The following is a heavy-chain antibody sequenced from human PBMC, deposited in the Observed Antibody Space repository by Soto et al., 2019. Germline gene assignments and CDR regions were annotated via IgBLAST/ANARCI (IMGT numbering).Heavy chain of an antibody. CDR2: IYYSGSN. CDR1: GGSISNYY. CDR3: ARDSPSTVTTVYYYRLDV. D-gene: IGHD4-4*01. J-gene: IGHJ6*02. Sequence: SETLSLTCTVSGGSISNYYWNWIRQPPGKGLEWIGYIYYSGSNNYNSSLKSRVTISVDTSKNQFSLKLRSVTAADTAVYYCARDSPSTVTTVYYYRLDVWGQGTTVTVSS. V-gene: IGHV4-59*01.